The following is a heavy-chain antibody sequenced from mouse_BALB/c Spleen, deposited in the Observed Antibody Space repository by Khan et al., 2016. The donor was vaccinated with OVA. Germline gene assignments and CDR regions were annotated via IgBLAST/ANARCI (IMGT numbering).Heavy chain of an antibody. CDR1: GFSLTDYG. D-gene: IGHD1-2*01. CDR2: IWGDGST. CDR3: ARELRLGGFAY. Sequence: VQLKESGPGLVAPSQNLSITCTVSGFSLTDYGVNWVRQPPGKGLAWLGMIWGDGSTDYNSALKSRLSISKDNSKSQVFLKMNSLQTDDAARNYCARELRLGGFAYWGQGTLVTVSA. V-gene: IGHV2-6-7*01. J-gene: IGHJ3*01.